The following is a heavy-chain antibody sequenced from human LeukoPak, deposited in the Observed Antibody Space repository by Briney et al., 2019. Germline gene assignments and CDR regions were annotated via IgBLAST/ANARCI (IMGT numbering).Heavy chain of an antibody. V-gene: IGHV1-8*01. D-gene: IGHD3-16*02. CDR1: GYTFTSYD. J-gene: IGHJ3*02. CDR3: ARDADYVWGSYRSQNAFDI. CDR2: MNPNSGNT. Sequence: GASVKVSCKASGYTFTSYDINWVRQATGQGLEWMGWMNPNSGNTGYAQKFQGRVTMTRNTSISTAYMELSSLRSEDTAVYYCARDADYVWGSYRSQNAFDIWGQGTMVTVSS.